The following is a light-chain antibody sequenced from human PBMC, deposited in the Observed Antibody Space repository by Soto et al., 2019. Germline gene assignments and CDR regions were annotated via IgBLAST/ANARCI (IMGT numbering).Light chain of an antibody. CDR2: DVS. Sequence: QSALTQPASVSGSPGQSSTISCTGTISDVGGYNYVSWYQQHPGKAPKLMIYDVSNRPSGVSNRFSGSKSGNTSSLTISGLQAEDEADYYCSSYTSSSTLFGGGTKLTVL. J-gene: IGLJ2*01. CDR1: ISDVGGYNY. V-gene: IGLV2-14*01. CDR3: SSYTSSSTL.